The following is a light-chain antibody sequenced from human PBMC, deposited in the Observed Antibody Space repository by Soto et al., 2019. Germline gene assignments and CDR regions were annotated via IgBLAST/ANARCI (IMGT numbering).Light chain of an antibody. CDR1: SGSVSTSYY. J-gene: IGLJ3*02. CDR3: VVYMGSGIWV. Sequence: QAVVTQEPSFSVSPGGTVTLTCALSSGSVSTSYYPSWYQQTPGQAPRTLIYSTNTRSSGVPDRFSGSILGNKAALTITGAQADDESDDYCVVYMGSGIWVFGGGTKLTVL. CDR2: STN. V-gene: IGLV8-61*01.